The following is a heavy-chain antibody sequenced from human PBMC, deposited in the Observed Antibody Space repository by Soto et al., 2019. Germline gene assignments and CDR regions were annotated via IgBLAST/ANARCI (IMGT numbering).Heavy chain of an antibody. Sequence: MRLVESGGAVVQSGRSLRLSCAASGFSFSNHEIHWVRQAPGKGLEWVAVFSYDANKEHYADSVKGRFTFSRDNSKDTLSLQMNSLRTADTAVYYCAKGLYCNVGACYHFPYASFDVWGQGTMVTVPS. J-gene: IGHJ3*01. V-gene: IGHV3-30*18. CDR1: GFSFSNHE. D-gene: IGHD2-15*01. CDR2: FSYDANKE. CDR3: AKGLYCNVGACYHFPYASFDV.